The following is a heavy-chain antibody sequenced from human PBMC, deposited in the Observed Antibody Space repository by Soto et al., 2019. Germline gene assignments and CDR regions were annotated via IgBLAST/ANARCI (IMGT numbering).Heavy chain of an antibody. CDR3: ARDREITIFGVVTNNWFDP. J-gene: IGHJ5*02. Sequence: ASVKVSCKASGYTFTSYAMHWVRQAPGQRLEWMGWINAGNGNTKYSQKFQGRVTITRDTSASTAYMELSSLRSEDTAVYYCARDREITIFGVVTNNWFDPWGQGTLVTVS. CDR1: GYTFTSYA. D-gene: IGHD3-3*01. V-gene: IGHV1-3*01. CDR2: INAGNGNT.